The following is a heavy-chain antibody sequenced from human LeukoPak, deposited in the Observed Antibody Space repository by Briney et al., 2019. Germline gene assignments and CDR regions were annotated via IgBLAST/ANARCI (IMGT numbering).Heavy chain of an antibody. D-gene: IGHD1-26*01. V-gene: IGHV3-23*03. CDR2: IYSGGST. J-gene: IGHJ4*02. CDR3: AKLEWELGNFDY. CDR1: GFTFSDYP. Sequence: PGGSLRLSCETSGFTFSDYPMSWVRQAPGKGLEWVSVIYSGGSTYYADSVKGRFTISRDNSKNTLYLQMNSLRAEDTAVYYCAKLEWELGNFDYWGQGTLVTVSS.